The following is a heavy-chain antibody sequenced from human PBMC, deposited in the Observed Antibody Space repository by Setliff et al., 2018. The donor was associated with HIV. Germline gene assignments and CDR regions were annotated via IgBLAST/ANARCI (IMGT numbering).Heavy chain of an antibody. CDR3: TSWGVPRDGFDI. D-gene: IGHD3-16*01. CDR1: GFTFSSSW. J-gene: IGHJ3*02. CDR2: INGDGSFT. V-gene: IGHV3-74*01. Sequence: GVLRLSCAGSGFTFSSSWMHWVRQAPGKGLVWVSRINGDGSFTVYADSVKGRFTISRDNSKNTLYLQMNSVRGEDTAVYYCTSWGVPRDGFDIWGHGTKVTVS.